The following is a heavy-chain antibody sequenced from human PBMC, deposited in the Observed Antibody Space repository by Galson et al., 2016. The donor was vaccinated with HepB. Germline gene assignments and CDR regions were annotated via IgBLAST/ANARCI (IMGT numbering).Heavy chain of an antibody. Sequence: SETLSLTCTVSGGSISSSYWSWIRQPPGKGLEWIGYIYYGGSTDYNPSLKSRVTISVDTSKNQFSLTLSSVTAADMAVYYCARDSGYTTGWFGYWGQGTLVT. CDR3: ARDSGYTTGWFGY. CDR2: IYYGGST. D-gene: IGHD2-8*02. V-gene: IGHV4-59*01. J-gene: IGHJ4*02. CDR1: GGSISSSY.